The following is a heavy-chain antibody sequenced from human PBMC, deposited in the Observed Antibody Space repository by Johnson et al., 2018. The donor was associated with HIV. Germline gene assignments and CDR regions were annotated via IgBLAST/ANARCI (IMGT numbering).Heavy chain of an antibody. V-gene: IGHV3-20*04. D-gene: IGHD2-8*01. CDR2: INWNGGST. J-gene: IGHJ3*02. CDR3: ARATWSDDAFDI. Sequence: VQLVESGGGLVQPGGSLRLSCAASGFTFSSYDMTWVRQAPGKGLEWVSGINWNGGSTGYADSVKGRFTISRDNARNSLYLQMNSLRAEDTALYYCARATWSDDAFDIWGQGTMVTVSS. CDR1: GFTFSSYD.